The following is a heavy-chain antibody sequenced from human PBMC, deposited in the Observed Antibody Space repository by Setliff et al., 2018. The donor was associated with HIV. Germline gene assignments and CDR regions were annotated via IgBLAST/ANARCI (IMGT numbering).Heavy chain of an antibody. CDR1: GFTVNSGA. Sequence: PGGSLRLSCAGSGFTVNSGAMNWVRQAPGKGLEWVSTVGCWGTCTYFADSVKGRFTISADTSKNTLYLQMTRLSAEDTAVYYCARDLLTSFTMAVWGQGTTVTVSS. D-gene: IGHD1-26*01. CDR2: VGCWGTCT. J-gene: IGHJ6*02. V-gene: IGHV3-23*01. CDR3: ARDLLTSFTMAV.